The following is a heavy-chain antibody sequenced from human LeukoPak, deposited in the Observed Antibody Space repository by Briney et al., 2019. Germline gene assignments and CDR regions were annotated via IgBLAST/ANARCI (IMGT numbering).Heavy chain of an antibody. CDR3: ARDVVAAPGTWDY. CDR1: GDSFSNFY. Sequence: SETLSLTCTASGDSFSNFYWSWIRQPAGKGLEWIGRIYTSGSTNYNPSLKSRVTMSVDTSNNQFSLKLSSVTAADTAVYYCARDVVAAPGTWDYWGQGTLVTVSS. D-gene: IGHD6-13*01. CDR2: IYTSGST. V-gene: IGHV4-4*07. J-gene: IGHJ4*02.